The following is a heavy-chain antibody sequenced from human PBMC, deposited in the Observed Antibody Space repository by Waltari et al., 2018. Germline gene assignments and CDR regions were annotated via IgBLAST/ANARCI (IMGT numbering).Heavy chain of an antibody. V-gene: IGHV4-39*07. CDR2: IYYSGST. CDR1: GGSISSSSYY. D-gene: IGHD3-3*01. Sequence: QLQLQESGPGLVKPSETLSLTCTVSGGSISSSSYYWGWIRQPPGKGLEWIGSIYYSGSTYYNPSLKSRVTISVDTSKNQFSLKLSSVTAADTAVYYCARGPESGYDYYGMDVWGQGTTVTVSS. J-gene: IGHJ6*02. CDR3: ARGPESGYDYYGMDV.